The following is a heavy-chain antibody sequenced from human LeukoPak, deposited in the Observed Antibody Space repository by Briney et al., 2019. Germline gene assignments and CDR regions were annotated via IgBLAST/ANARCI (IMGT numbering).Heavy chain of an antibody. D-gene: IGHD2-2*02. CDR3: ARGNVVVPASIHLSRPGARFDY. V-gene: IGHV4-34*01. CDR1: GGSFSGYF. CDR2: INHSGST. J-gene: IGHJ4*02. Sequence: SETLSLTCAVYGGSFSGYFWSWIRQPPGKGLEWIGEINHSGSTNNNPSLKSRVTISVDRSKNQFSLNLSSVNAADTAEYYCARGNVVVPASIHLSRPGARFDYWGQGTLVTVSS.